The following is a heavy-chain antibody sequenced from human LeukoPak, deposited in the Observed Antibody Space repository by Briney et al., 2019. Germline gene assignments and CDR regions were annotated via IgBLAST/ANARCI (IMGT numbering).Heavy chain of an antibody. D-gene: IGHD6-19*01. Sequence: ASVKVSCKASGYTFTSYGISWVRQAPGQGLEWMGWINPNSGGTNYAQKFQGRVTMTRDTSISTAYMELSRLRSDDTAVYYCARKGWDVGFDYWGQGTLVTVSS. CDR3: ARKGWDVGFDY. V-gene: IGHV1-2*02. J-gene: IGHJ4*02. CDR1: GYTFTSYG. CDR2: INPNSGGT.